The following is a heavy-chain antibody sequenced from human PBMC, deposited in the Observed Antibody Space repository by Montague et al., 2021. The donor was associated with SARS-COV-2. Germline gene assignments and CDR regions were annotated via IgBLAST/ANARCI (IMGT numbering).Heavy chain of an antibody. Sequence: SETLSLTCSVSGDSISSYYWSWIRQSPGRGLDWIGHIYYTGSAKYNPSLKSRVSISVDTSRSQFSLNLESVTAADTAVYYCASAQTTCFIGNCVNYFDYLGQGAQVTVSP. CDR1: GDSISSYY. V-gene: IGHV4-59*01. J-gene: IGHJ4*03. CDR2: IYYTGSA. D-gene: IGHD1-1*01. CDR3: ASAQTTCFIGNCVNYFDY.